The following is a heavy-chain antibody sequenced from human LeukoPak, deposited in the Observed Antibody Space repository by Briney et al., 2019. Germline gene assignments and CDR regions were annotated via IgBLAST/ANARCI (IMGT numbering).Heavy chain of an antibody. V-gene: IGHV3-21*01. CDR3: ARDQRGSSSWYSNGYWYFDL. D-gene: IGHD6-13*01. Sequence: PGGSLRLSCAASGFTFSSYAMSWVRQAPGKGLEWVSSISSSSSYIYYADSVKGRFTISRDNAKNSLYLQMNSLRDEDTAVYYCARDQRGSSSWYSNGYWYFDLWGRGTLVTVSS. CDR2: ISSSSSYI. J-gene: IGHJ2*01. CDR1: GFTFSSYA.